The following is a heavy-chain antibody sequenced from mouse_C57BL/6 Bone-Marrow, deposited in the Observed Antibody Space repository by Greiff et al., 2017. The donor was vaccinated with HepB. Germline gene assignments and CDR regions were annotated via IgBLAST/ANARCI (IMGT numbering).Heavy chain of an antibody. CDR1: GFTFSDYG. CDR3: AIAHYYGSSPFDV. J-gene: IGHJ2*01. D-gene: IGHD1-1*01. Sequence: EVKLVESGGGLVKPGGSLKLSCAASGFTFSDYGMHWVRQAPEKGLEWVAYISSGSSTIYYADTVKGRFTISRDNAKNTLFLQMTSLSSEDTAMYYGAIAHYYGSSPFDVWGQGTTLTVSS. CDR2: ISSGSSTI. V-gene: IGHV5-17*01.